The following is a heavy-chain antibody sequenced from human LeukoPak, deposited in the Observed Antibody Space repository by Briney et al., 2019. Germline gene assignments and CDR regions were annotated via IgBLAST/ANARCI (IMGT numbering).Heavy chain of an antibody. V-gene: IGHV1-18*01. CDR2: ISAYNGNT. D-gene: IGHD2-15*01. J-gene: IGHJ5*02. CDR1: GYTFTSYG. Sequence: ASVKVSCKASGYTFTSYGISWVRQAPGQGLEWMGWISAYNGNTNYAQKLQGRVTMTTDTSTSTAYMELSSLRSEDTAVYYCARGADIVVVVAATSNWFDPWGQGTLVTVSS. CDR3: ARGADIVVVVAATSNWFDP.